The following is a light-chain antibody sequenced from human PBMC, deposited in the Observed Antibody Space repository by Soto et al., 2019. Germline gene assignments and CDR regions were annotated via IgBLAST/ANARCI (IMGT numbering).Light chain of an antibody. V-gene: IGLV1-40*01. CDR1: NSNLGAGYD. J-gene: IGLJ2*01. CDR2: GNR. CDR3: AAWDDSLVV. Sequence: QSVLTQPPSVSGAPGQRVTISCTGNNSNLGAGYDVHWYQQLPGAAPKLVVFGNRNRPSGVPERFSGSKSGTSASLAITGLQAEDEADYYCAAWDDSLVVFGGGTKLTVL.